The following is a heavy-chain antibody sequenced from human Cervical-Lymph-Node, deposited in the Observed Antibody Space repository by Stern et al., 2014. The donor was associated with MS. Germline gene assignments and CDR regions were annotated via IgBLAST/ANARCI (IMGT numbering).Heavy chain of an antibody. Sequence: VQLVESGAEVKKPGASVKVSCKTSGYIFTGYYIHWVRPAPGQGLEWMAWIHPNTGGTKYAQKFQGRVTMSRDTSISTAYVELSSLTSDDTAVYYCARDQRGITIFGVVTDYYYLGMDVWGQGTTVTVSS. CDR3: ARDQRGITIFGVVTDYYYLGMDV. CDR2: IHPNTGGT. V-gene: IGHV1-2*02. D-gene: IGHD3-3*01. J-gene: IGHJ6*02. CDR1: GYIFTGYY.